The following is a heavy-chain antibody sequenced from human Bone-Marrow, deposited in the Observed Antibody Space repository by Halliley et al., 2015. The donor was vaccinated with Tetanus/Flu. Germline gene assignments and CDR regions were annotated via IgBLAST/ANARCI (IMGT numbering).Heavy chain of an antibody. J-gene: IGHJ3*01. CDR3: ARRNVDAFDV. CDR2: IYHGGRT. V-gene: IGHV4-4*02. Sequence: VLEWMGEIYHGGRTSYTPSLKSRVTISVDKPKSQFSLNLSFVTAADTAVYYCARRNVDAFDVWGQGTMVSVPS.